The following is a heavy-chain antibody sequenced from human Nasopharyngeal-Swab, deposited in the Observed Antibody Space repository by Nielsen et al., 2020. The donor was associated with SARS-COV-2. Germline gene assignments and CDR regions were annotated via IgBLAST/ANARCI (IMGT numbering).Heavy chain of an antibody. D-gene: IGHD3-10*01. Sequence: WIRQPPGKGLGRIGYIYYSGSTNYNPSLKSRVTISVDTSKNQFSLKLSSVTAADTAVYYCARDPGRGFDYWGQGTLVTVSS. J-gene: IGHJ4*02. V-gene: IGHV4-59*01. CDR2: IYYSGST. CDR3: ARDPGRGFDY.